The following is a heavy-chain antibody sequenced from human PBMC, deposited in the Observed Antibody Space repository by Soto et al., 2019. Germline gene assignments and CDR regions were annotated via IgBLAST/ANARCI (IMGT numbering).Heavy chain of an antibody. V-gene: IGHV1-46*01. J-gene: IGHJ4*02. CDR1: GYTFTSYY. CDR3: ARDNGGKRLDY. D-gene: IGHD2-15*01. Sequence: QVQLVQSGAEVKKPGASVKVFCKASGYTFTSYYMHWVRQAPGQGLEWMVIINPSGGSTSYAQKFQRRVTMTRDTSTSTVYMELSSLRSEDTAVYYCARDNGGKRLDYWGQGTLVTVSS. CDR2: INPSGGST.